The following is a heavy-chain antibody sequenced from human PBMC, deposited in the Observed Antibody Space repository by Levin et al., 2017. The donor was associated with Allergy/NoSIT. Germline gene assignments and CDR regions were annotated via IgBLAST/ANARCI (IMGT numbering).Heavy chain of an antibody. CDR2: VSYDGSNK. Sequence: GESLKISCAASGFTFNNYAMHWVRQAPGKGLEWVAIVSYDGSNKQYADSVKGRFTISRDNSKDTVYLQINSLRAEDTAMYYCARDQIARGSGSYLLYWGQGTLVTVSS. CDR3: ARDQIARGSGSYLLY. J-gene: IGHJ4*02. V-gene: IGHV3-30*04. CDR1: GFTFNNYA. D-gene: IGHD3-10*01.